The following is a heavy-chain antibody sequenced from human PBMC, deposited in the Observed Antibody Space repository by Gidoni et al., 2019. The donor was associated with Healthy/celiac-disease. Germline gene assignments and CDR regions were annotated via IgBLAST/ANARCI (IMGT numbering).Heavy chain of an antibody. CDR1: GGSIRSSSYY. V-gene: IGHV4-39*01. Sequence: QLQLQESGPGLVKPSETLSLTCTVSGGSIRSSSYYWGWIRQPPGKGLEWIGSIYYSGSTYYNPSLKSRVTISVDTSKNQFSLKLSSVTAADTAVYYCARQMGTCSGGSCYPSDGYYFDYWGQGTLVTVSS. J-gene: IGHJ4*02. D-gene: IGHD2-15*01. CDR3: ARQMGTCSGGSCYPSDGYYFDY. CDR2: IYYSGST.